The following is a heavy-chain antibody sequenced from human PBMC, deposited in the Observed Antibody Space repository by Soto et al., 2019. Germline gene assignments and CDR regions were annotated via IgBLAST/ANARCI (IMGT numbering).Heavy chain of an antibody. CDR1: GGSFSGYY. Sequence: PSETLSLTCAVYGGSFSGYYWSWIRQPPGKGLEWIGEINHSGSTNYNPSLKSRVTISVDTSKNQFSLKLSSVTSADTAVYYCARARLLVVVVAATWYGYDYWGQGTLVTVSS. D-gene: IGHD2-15*01. CDR2: INHSGST. CDR3: ARARLLVVVVAATWYGYDY. J-gene: IGHJ4*02. V-gene: IGHV4-34*01.